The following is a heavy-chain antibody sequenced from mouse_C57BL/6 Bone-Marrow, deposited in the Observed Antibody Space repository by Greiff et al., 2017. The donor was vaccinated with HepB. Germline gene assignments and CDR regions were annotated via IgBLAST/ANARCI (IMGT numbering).Heavy chain of an antibody. V-gene: IGHV2-2*01. Sequence: QVQLQQSGPGLVQPSQSLSITCTVSGFSLTSYGVHWVRQSPGKGLEWLGVIWRGGSTDYNAAFISRLSISKDNSKSQVFFKMNSLQADDTAIYYCARNIAYWGQVTLVTVSA. CDR2: IWRGGST. CDR1: GFSLTSYG. CDR3: ARNIAY. J-gene: IGHJ3*01.